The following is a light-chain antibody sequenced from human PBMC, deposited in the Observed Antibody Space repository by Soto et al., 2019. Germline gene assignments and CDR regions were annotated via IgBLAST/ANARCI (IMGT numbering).Light chain of an antibody. J-gene: IGKJ1*01. CDR3: QQYNNWPPWT. Sequence: EIVMTQSPATLSVSPGERATLSCRASQSVSNNLAWYQQRPGQALRLLIYGASTRATGIPARVSASGSGTEFTLTISSVQSEDFSVYYWQQYNNWPPWTVGQGTKVEV. V-gene: IGKV3-15*01. CDR2: GAS. CDR1: QSVSNN.